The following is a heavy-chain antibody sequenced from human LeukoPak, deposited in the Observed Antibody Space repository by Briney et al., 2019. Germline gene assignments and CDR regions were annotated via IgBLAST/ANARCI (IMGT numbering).Heavy chain of an antibody. CDR2: ISGYNGNT. D-gene: IGHD5-12*01. J-gene: IGHJ4*02. Sequence: ASVKVSCKASGYTFSSYGIAWVRQAPGQGLEWMGWISGYNGNTNYAQKLQGRVSMTTDTSTTPAYMELRSLTSDDTALYYCARSSLGTITAGPFDYWGQGTLVSVSS. V-gene: IGHV1-18*01. CDR3: ARSSLGTITAGPFDY. CDR1: GYTFSSYG.